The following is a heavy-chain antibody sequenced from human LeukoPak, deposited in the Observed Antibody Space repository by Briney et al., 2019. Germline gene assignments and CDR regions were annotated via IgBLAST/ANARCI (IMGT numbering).Heavy chain of an antibody. J-gene: IGHJ4*02. D-gene: IGHD1/OR15-1a*01. Sequence: PGGSLRLSCAASGFTFSSYAMSWVRQAPGKGLEWVSAISGSGGSTYYADSVKGRFTISRDNSKNTLYLQMNSLRAEDTAVYYCARTMTIRYYFDYWGQGTLVTVSS. CDR3: ARTMTIRYYFDY. V-gene: IGHV3-23*01. CDR2: ISGSGGST. CDR1: GFTFSSYA.